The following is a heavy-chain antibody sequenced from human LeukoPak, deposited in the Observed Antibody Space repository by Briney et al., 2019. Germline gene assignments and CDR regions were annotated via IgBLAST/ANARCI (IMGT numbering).Heavy chain of an antibody. J-gene: IGHJ4*02. CDR2: VSGTGGSI. CDR3: AKAAVITGGLYYFDY. V-gene: IGHV3-23*01. Sequence: PGGSLRLSCAASGFTFSSYAMSWVRQAPGKGLEWVSGVSGTGGSIYYADSVKGRLTISRDNSKNTLYLQMNSLRAEDTAVYYCAKAAVITGGLYYFDYWGQGTLVTVSS. D-gene: IGHD5-24*01. CDR1: GFTFSSYA.